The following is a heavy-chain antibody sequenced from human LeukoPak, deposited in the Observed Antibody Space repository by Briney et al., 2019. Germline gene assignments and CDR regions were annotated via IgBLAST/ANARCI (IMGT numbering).Heavy chain of an antibody. J-gene: IGHJ3*02. V-gene: IGHV1-69*05. Sequence: SVKVSCKASGGTFSSYAISWVRQAPGQGLEWMGGIIPIFGTANYAQKFRGRVTITTDESTSTAYMELSSLRSEDTAVYYCARSEHRAFDIWGQGTMVTVSS. CDR1: GGTFSSYA. CDR3: ARSEHRAFDI. CDR2: IIPIFGTA.